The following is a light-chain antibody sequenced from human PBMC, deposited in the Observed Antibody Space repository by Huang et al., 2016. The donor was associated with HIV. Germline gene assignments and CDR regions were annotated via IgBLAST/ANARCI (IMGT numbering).Light chain of an antibody. CDR3: QQYYSSPQT. J-gene: IGKJ1*01. Sequence: DIIMTQSPDSLAVSLGERATLNCRSSQSVYSSATSTGYMAWFHQKPGQPPRLLLCWASTREAGVPDRFSGGGSGTHFTLTIANLEAEDAAIYYCQQYYSSPQTFGQGTRVEVK. CDR1: QSVYSSATSTGY. V-gene: IGKV4-1*01. CDR2: WAS.